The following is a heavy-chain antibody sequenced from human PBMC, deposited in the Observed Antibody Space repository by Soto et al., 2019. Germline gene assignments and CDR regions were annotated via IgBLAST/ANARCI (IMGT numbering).Heavy chain of an antibody. CDR2: ISGSGGST. CDR3: AKDCGIVVVPAAIQWVDY. J-gene: IGHJ4*02. D-gene: IGHD2-2*02. V-gene: IGHV3-23*01. CDR1: GFTFSSYA. Sequence: GGSLRLSCAASGFTFSSYAMSWVRQAPGKGLEWVSAISGSGGSTYYADSVKGRFTISRDNSKNTLYLQMNSLRAEDTAVYYCAKDCGIVVVPAAIQWVDYWGQGTLVTVSS.